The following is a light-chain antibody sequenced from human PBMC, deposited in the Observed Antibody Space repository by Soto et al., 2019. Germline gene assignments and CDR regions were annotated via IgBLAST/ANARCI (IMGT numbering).Light chain of an antibody. CDR3: QQRRSWQVT. J-gene: IGKJ5*01. CDR1: QSVNSNY. CDR2: DAS. V-gene: IGKV3D-20*02. Sequence: EIVLTQSPGTLSLSPGERATLSCRASQSVNSNYLAWYQQKPGQAPRLLIYDASKRATGIPARFSGSGSGTNFTLTISSLEPEDFAVYYCQQRRSWQVTFGQGTRLEIK.